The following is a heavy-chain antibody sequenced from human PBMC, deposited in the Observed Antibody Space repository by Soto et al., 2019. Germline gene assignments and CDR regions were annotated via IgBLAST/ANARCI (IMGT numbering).Heavy chain of an antibody. J-gene: IGHJ4*02. V-gene: IGHV1-69*13. Sequence: SVKVSCKASGGTFSSYAISWVRQAPGQGLEWTGGIIPIFGTANYAQKFQGRVTITADESTSTAYMELSSLRSEDTAVYYCACSWGRDPRFDYFDYWGQGTLVTVSS. CDR3: ACSWGRDPRFDYFDY. CDR1: GGTFSSYA. CDR2: IIPIFGTA. D-gene: IGHD2-15*01.